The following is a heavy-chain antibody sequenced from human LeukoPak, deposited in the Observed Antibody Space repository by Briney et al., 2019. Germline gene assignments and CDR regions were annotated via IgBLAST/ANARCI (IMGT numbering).Heavy chain of an antibody. V-gene: IGHV4-4*07. D-gene: IGHD1-26*01. CDR1: GGSISSYY. CDR3: AREYSYEELLPPGLGAFDI. J-gene: IGHJ3*02. Sequence: PSETLSLTCTVSGGSISSYYWSWIRQPAGKGLEWIGRIYTSGSTNYNPSLKSRVTMSVDTSKNQFSLKLSSVTAADTAVYYCAREYSYEELLPPGLGAFDIWGQGTMVTVSS. CDR2: IYTSGST.